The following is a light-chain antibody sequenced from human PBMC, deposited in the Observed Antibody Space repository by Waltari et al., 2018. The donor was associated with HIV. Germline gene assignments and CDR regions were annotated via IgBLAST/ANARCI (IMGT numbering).Light chain of an antibody. J-gene: IGLJ2*01. CDR2: EVS. Sequence: QSALTQPASVSGSPGQSITISCTGTSNDLGGYNFVSWYQHHPGKAPKLMLSEVSKRPSGVSDRFSGSKSGNTASLTISGLQAEDEADYYCSSYTSSNTLIFGGGTRLTVL. CDR3: SSYTSSNTLI. CDR1: SNDLGGYNF. V-gene: IGLV2-14*01.